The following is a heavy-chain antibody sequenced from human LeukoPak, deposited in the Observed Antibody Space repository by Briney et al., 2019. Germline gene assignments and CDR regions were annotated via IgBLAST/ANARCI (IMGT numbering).Heavy chain of an antibody. D-gene: IGHD6-13*01. CDR3: ARASKGFIAAAGLDY. CDR2: IYKGGST. V-gene: IGHV3-53*01. J-gene: IGHJ4*02. CDR1: GFTVSSNF. Sequence: GGSLRLSCAASGFTVSSNFMTWVRHAPGKGLEWVSVIYKGGSTYYADSVKGRFTISRDNSKNTLYLRMNSLRAEDTAVYYCARASKGFIAAAGLDYWGQGTLVTVSS.